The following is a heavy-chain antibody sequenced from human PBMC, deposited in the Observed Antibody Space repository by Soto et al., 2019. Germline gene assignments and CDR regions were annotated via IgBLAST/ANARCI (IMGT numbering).Heavy chain of an antibody. CDR1: GFSLETSGMG. J-gene: IGHJ2*01. V-gene: IGHV2-5*02. CDR2: IYWDDDK. D-gene: IGHD3-22*01. CDR3: AYSLNHYDNSGDYPYWYFDL. Sequence: QITLKESGPTLVKPTQTLTLTCAFSGFSLETSGMGMSWIRQPPGKALEWLALIYWDDDKRYRPSLKNRLTTTQDTYKIQVVLTLTNVHPVDTATYYCAYSLNHYDNSGDYPYWYFDLWGRGTLVTVSS.